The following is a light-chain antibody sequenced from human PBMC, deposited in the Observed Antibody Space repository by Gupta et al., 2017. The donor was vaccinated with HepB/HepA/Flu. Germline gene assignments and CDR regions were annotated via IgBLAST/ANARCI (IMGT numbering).Light chain of an antibody. Sequence: DIQITQSPSTLSASVGDRVTITFRASQSISSWLDWYQQKPGKAPKLLIYKASSLESGVPSRFSGSGSGTEFTLTISSLQPDDFATYYCQQDNSYPLTFGGGTKVEIK. J-gene: IGKJ4*01. CDR1: QSISSW. V-gene: IGKV1-5*03. CDR2: KAS. CDR3: QQDNSYPLT.